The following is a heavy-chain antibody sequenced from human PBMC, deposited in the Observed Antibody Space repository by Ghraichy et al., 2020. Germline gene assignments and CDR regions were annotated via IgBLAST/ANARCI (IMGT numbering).Heavy chain of an antibody. CDR2: IDLSGNT. CDR3: ARAYSSGWYPSGLGY. J-gene: IGHJ4*02. Sequence: SETLSLTCTVSGGSISSYRWTWIRQPPGKGLECIGYIDLSGNTNYNPSLKSRVTISLEMSKNQFSLKLRSVTAADTAVYYCARAYSSGWYPSGLGYWGQGTLVTVSS. D-gene: IGHD6-19*01. CDR1: GGSISSYR. V-gene: IGHV4-59*01.